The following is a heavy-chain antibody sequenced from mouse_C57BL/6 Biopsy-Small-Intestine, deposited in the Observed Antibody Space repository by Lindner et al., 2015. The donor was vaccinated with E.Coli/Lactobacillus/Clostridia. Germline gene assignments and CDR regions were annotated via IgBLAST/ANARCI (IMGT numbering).Heavy chain of an antibody. CDR3: TRRPTGEMIFGGDY. CDR1: GYTFTTYG. CDR2: ISGYNGNT. V-gene: IGHV1-55*01. D-gene: IGHD2-3*01. Sequence: SVKVSCKASGYTFTTYGITWVRQAPGQGLEWMGWISGYNGNTHYAQKFQGRVTMTTDTSTSTAYMELRSLRSDDTAIYYCTRRPTGEMIFGGDYWGQGTLVTVSS. J-gene: IGHJ4*01.